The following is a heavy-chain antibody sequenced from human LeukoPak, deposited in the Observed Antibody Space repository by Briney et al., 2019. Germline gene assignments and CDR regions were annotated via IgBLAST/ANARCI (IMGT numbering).Heavy chain of an antibody. CDR2: INPNSGGT. V-gene: IGHV1-2*02. CDR3: YRGSAAAGTRDIDC. CDR1: GYTFPGYY. D-gene: IGHD6-13*01. J-gene: IGHJ4*02. Sequence: ASVNDTLLPSGYTFPGYYTHWVRQAPGQGLEWMGWINPNSGGTNYAQKFQGRVTMTRDTSISTAYMELSRLRSDDTAVYYCYRGSAAAGTRDIDCRRQGTLVTVSS.